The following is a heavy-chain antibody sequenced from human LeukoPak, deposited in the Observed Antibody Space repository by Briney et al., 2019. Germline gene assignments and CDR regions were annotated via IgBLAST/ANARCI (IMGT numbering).Heavy chain of an antibody. V-gene: IGHV4-61*02. CDR3: ARGMAHYYDSSGYYLSPTAFDY. CDR1: GGSISSGSYY. CDR2: IYTSGST. J-gene: IGHJ4*02. Sequence: SETLSLTCTVSGGSISSGSYYWSWIRQPAGKGLEWIVRIYTSGSTNYNPSLKSRVTISVDTSKNQFSLKLSSVTAADTAVYYCARGMAHYYDSSGYYLSPTAFDYWGQGTLVTVSS. D-gene: IGHD3-22*01.